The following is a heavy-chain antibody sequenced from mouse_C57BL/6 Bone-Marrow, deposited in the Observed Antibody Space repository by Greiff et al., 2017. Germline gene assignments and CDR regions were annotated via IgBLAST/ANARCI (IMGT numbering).Heavy chain of an antibody. CDR2: ISDGGSYT. V-gene: IGHV5-4*03. CDR3: ARGRDHYYGSSFAMDY. J-gene: IGHJ4*01. Sequence: EVKLVESGGGLVKPGGSLKLSCAASGFTFSSYAMSWVRQTPEKRLEWVATISDGGSYTYYPDNVKGRFTISRDNAKNNLYLQMSHLKSEDTAMYYCARGRDHYYGSSFAMDYWGQGTSVTVSS. CDR1: GFTFSSYA. D-gene: IGHD1-1*01.